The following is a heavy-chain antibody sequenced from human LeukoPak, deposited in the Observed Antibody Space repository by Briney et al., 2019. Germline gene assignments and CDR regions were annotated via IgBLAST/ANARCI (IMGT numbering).Heavy chain of an antibody. D-gene: IGHD3-10*01. CDR1: GYTFTTYW. CDR3: AMTTYYYGSGTYDY. J-gene: IGHJ4*02. Sequence: GESLKISCKGSGYTFTTYWIAWVRQVPGKGLEWMGIIYPGDSDTKYNQSFQGQVTFSADKAISTAYLQWSSLKASDTAMYYCAMTTYYYGSGTYDYWGQGTLVTDSS. V-gene: IGHV5-51*01. CDR2: IYPGDSDT.